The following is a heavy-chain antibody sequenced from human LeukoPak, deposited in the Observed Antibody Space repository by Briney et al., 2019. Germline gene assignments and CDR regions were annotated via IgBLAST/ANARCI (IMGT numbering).Heavy chain of an antibody. CDR2: INHSGST. Sequence: SETLSLTCAVYGGSFSGYCWSWIRQPPGKGLEWIGEINHSGSTNYNPSLKSRVTISIDTSKSQFSLKLSSVTAADTAVYYCARGAYYYDSSGYNWYFDLWGRGTLVTVSS. D-gene: IGHD3-22*01. J-gene: IGHJ2*01. CDR3: ARGAYYYDSSGYNWYFDL. V-gene: IGHV4-34*01. CDR1: GGSFSGYC.